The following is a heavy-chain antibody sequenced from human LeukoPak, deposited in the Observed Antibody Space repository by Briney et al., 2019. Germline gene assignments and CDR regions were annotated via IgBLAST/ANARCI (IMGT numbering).Heavy chain of an antibody. CDR2: ISSRSYI. V-gene: IGHV3-21*06. CDR1: GFTFSSYS. CDR3: ARESQWIQLWFYLGY. D-gene: IGHD5-18*01. Sequence: PGGSLRLSYAPSGFTFSSYSINWVRQAPGKGLEWVSSISSRSYIYYADSVKGRFTISRDNAKNSVYLQMNSLRAGDTAVYYCARESQWIQLWFYLGYWGQGTLVTVSS. J-gene: IGHJ4*02.